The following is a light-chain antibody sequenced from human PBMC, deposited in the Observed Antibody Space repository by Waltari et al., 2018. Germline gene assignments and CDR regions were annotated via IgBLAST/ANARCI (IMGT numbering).Light chain of an antibody. Sequence: QSALTQPRSVSGSPGQSVTISCTGTSSDVGGYNYVSWYQQQPGKAPKLMIYDVSKRPSGVPDRFSGSKSGNTASLTISGLQAEDEADYYCCSYADSYTYVFGTGTEVTVL. CDR1: SSDVGGYNY. V-gene: IGLV2-11*01. CDR3: CSYADSYTYV. J-gene: IGLJ1*01. CDR2: DVS.